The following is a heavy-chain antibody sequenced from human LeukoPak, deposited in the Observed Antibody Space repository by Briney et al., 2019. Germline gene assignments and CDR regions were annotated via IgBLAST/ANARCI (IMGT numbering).Heavy chain of an antibody. V-gene: IGHV4-61*02. CDR3: ARTYCDSTTCYRFDY. Sequence: SETLSLICTVSGGSISSGGYYWNWIRQPAGKGLEWIGRIQTSGSTNYNPSLNSRVTISVDTSENQFSLELRSVTAADAAVYYCARTYCDSTTCYRFDYWGQGTLVTVSS. CDR1: GGSISSGGYY. J-gene: IGHJ4*02. CDR2: IQTSGST. D-gene: IGHD2-2*01.